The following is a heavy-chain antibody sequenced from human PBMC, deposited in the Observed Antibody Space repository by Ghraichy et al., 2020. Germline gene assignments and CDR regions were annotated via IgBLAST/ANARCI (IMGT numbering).Heavy chain of an antibody. V-gene: IGHV3-53*01. D-gene: IGHD1-26*01. CDR2: IYSSGIT. J-gene: IGHJ4*02. CDR3: AIRPVSEPPGF. Sequence: GESLNISCVASGFTVRTNDINWVRQAPGKGLEWVSLIYSSGITHYADSVKGRFTNSRDISKNTVYLQMTGLRADDTAMYYCAIRPVSEPPGFWGQGTLVTVSS. CDR1: GFTVRTND.